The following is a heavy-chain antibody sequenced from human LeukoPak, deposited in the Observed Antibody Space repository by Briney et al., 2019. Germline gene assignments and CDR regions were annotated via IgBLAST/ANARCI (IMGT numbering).Heavy chain of an antibody. CDR1: GGSISSSNW. D-gene: IGHD1-26*01. J-gene: IGHJ4*02. V-gene: IGHV4-4*02. CDR3: ARPADVVGAFDY. CDR2: IYHSGST. Sequence: TSGTLSLTCAVSGGSISSSNWWSWVRQPPGKGLEWIGEIYHSGSTNYNPSLKSRVTISVDKSISTAYLQWNSLKASDTAMYYCARPADVVGAFDYWGQGTLVTVSS.